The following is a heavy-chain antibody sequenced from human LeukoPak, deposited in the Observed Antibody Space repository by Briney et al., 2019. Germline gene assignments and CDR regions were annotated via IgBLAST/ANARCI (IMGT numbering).Heavy chain of an antibody. CDR1: GFTFSRYW. V-gene: IGHV3-74*01. Sequence: GGSLRLSCAASGFTFSRYWMHWVRQAPGKGLVWVSRINGDGSTTSYADSVKGGFTVSRDNAKNTLYLQMNSLRAEDTAVYYCATGNYYDSRGYYTFGHWGQGTLVTVSS. J-gene: IGHJ1*01. D-gene: IGHD3-22*01. CDR2: INGDGSTT. CDR3: ATGNYYDSRGYYTFGH.